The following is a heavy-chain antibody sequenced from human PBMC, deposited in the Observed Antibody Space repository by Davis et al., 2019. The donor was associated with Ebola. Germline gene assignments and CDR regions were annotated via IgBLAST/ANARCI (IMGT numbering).Heavy chain of an antibody. D-gene: IGHD7-27*01. CDR3: ARLKTGDRRVTWFDP. CDR1: GFTFSSYG. Sequence: PGGSLRLSCAAAGFTFSSYGMHWIRQSPGKGLEWIASIFYDGTTYFNPSLKSRVIISVDTSKNQFSLKVTSVTATDTAVYYCARLKTGDRRVTWFDPWGQGTLVTVSS. J-gene: IGHJ5*02. CDR2: IFYDGTT. V-gene: IGHV4-38-2*01.